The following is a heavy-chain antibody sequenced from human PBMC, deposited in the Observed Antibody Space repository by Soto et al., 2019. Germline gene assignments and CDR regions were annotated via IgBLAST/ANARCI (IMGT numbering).Heavy chain of an antibody. J-gene: IGHJ6*02. V-gene: IGHV3-33*01. D-gene: IGHD3-9*01. Sequence: GGSRRLSCAASGFTFSSYGMHWVRQAPGKGLEWVAVIWYDGSNKYYADSVKGRFTISRDNSKNTLYLQMNSLRAEDTAVYYCARATPYYDILTGPPYYYYYGMDVWGQGTTVTVSS. CDR2: IWYDGSNK. CDR3: ARATPYYDILTGPPYYYYYGMDV. CDR1: GFTFSSYG.